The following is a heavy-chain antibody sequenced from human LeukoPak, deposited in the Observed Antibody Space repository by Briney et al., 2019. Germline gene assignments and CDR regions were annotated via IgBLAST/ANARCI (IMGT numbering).Heavy chain of an antibody. CDR2: ISDYNGNT. V-gene: IGHV1-18*01. D-gene: IGHD2-2*01. Sequence: ASVKVSCKSSGYTFTSYGISWVRQPPAQGLEWMGWISDYNGNTNYAQKLQGRVTMTKDTSTSTAYMELRILRSDDTAVYYCARDIVVVPAAMLGDAFDIWGQGTMVTVSS. CDR1: GYTFTSYG. CDR3: ARDIVVVPAAMLGDAFDI. J-gene: IGHJ3*02.